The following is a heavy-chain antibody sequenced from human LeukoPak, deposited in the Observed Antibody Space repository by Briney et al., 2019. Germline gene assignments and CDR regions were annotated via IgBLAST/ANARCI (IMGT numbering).Heavy chain of an antibody. D-gene: IGHD2-21*01. CDR2: IKQAGSEV. CDR3: AREAYCGGPSCFAVSYMDV. CDR1: GFTFTEYW. J-gene: IGHJ6*03. Sequence: GGSLRLSCAASGFTFTEYWMTWGRQAPGQRLEGVANIKQAGSEVYYVDSVEGRFTISRDNTKNSVYLQMNSLGVEDTAVYYCAREAYCGGPSCFAVSYMDVWGEGTTVTVSS. V-gene: IGHV3-7*01.